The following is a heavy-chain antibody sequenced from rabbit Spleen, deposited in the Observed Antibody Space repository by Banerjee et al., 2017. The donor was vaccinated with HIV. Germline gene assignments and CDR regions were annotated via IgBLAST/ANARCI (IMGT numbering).Heavy chain of an antibody. Sequence: QSLEESGGDLVKPGASLTLTCTVSGFSFSNSYWICWVRQPPGKGLEWIACIDTNDGDTDYANWPKGRFTISKTSSTTVTLQMTSLTAADTATYFCARDLVGVIGWNFNLWGPGTLVTVS. D-gene: IGHD1-1*01. CDR2: IDTNDGDT. V-gene: IGHV1S40*01. CDR3: ARDLVGVIGWNFNL. J-gene: IGHJ4*01. CDR1: GFSFSNSYW.